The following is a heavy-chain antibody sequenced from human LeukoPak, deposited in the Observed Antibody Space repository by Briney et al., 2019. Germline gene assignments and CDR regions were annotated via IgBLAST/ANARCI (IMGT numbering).Heavy chain of an antibody. CDR3: ARVHGDGDYAAFFDY. Sequence: PSETLSLTCTVSGGSISSSSYYWSWIRQPPGKGLEWIGEINHSGSTNYNPSLKSRVTISVDTSKNQFSLKLSSVTAADTAVYYCARVHGDGDYAAFFDYWGQGTLVTVSS. D-gene: IGHD4-17*01. J-gene: IGHJ4*02. CDR2: INHSGST. CDR1: GGSISSSSYY. V-gene: IGHV4-39*07.